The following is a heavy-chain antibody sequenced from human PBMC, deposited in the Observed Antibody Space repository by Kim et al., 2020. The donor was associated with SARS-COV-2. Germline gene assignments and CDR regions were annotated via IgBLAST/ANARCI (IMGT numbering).Heavy chain of an antibody. CDR1: GGSISSSNW. V-gene: IGHV4-4*02. Sequence: SETLSLTCAVSGGSISSSNWWSWVRQPPGKGLEWIGEIHHSGSTNYNPSLKSRVTISVDKSKNHVSLKLISVTAAATAVYYCASYGYIVGIYCHEAFD. J-gene: IGHJ3*02. CDR3: ASYGYIVGIYCHEAFD. D-gene: IGHD3-16*01. CDR2: IHHSGST.